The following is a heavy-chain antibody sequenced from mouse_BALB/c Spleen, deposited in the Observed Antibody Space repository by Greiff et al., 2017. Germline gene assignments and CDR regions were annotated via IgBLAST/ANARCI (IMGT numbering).Heavy chain of an antibody. Sequence: QVQLQQSGAELVRPGTSVKISCKASGYTFTNYWLGWVKQRPGHGLEWIGDIYPGGGYTNYNEKFKGKATLTADTSSSTAYMQLSSLTSEDSAVYFCARKVGGNDAMDYWGQGTSVTVSS. V-gene: IGHV1-63*02. CDR3: ARKVGGNDAMDY. J-gene: IGHJ4*01. D-gene: IGHD1-1*02. CDR2: IYPGGGYT. CDR1: GYTFTNYW.